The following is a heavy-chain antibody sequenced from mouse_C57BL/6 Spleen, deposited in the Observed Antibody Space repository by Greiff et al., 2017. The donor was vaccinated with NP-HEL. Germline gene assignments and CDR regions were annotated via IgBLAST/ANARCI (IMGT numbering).Heavy chain of an antibody. D-gene: IGHD2-5*01. V-gene: IGHV1-15*01. CDR3: TRYSNPDY. J-gene: IGHJ2*01. Sequence: QVTLKVSGAELVRPGASVTLSCKASGYTFTDYEMHWVKQTPVHGLEWIGAIDPETGGTAYNQKFKGKAILTADKSSSTAYMELRSLTSEDSAVYYCTRYSNPDYWGQGTTLTVSS. CDR2: IDPETGGT. CDR1: GYTFTDYE.